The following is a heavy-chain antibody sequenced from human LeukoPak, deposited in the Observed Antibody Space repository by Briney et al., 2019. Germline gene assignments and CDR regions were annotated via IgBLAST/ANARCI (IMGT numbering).Heavy chain of an antibody. V-gene: IGHV5-51*01. Sequence: GESLKISCKGSGYSFTSYWIGWVRQMPGKGLEWMGIIYPGDSDTRYSPSFQGQVTISADKSISTAYLQWSSLKASDTAMYYCARRFSSGYSSSWYGFDPWGQGTLVTVSS. J-gene: IGHJ5*02. CDR1: GYSFTSYW. CDR3: ARRFSSGYSSSWYGFDP. CDR2: IYPGDSDT. D-gene: IGHD6-13*01.